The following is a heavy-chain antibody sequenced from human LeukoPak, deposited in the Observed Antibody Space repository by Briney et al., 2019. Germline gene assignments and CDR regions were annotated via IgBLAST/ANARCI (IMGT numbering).Heavy chain of an antibody. CDR1: GFTFSSYS. V-gene: IGHV3-21*01. CDR3: ARDGDYYDGSGYYYAIDY. Sequence: GGSLRLSCAASGFTFSSYSMNWVRQAPGKGLEWVSSISSSSSYIYYADSVKGRFTISRDNAKNSLYLQMNSLRAEDTAVYYCARDGDYYDGSGYYYAIDYWGQGTLVTVSS. CDR2: ISSSSSYI. D-gene: IGHD3-22*01. J-gene: IGHJ4*02.